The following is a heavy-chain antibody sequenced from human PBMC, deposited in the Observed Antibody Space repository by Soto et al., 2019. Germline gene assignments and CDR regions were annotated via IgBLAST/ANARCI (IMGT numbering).Heavy chain of an antibody. J-gene: IGHJ4*02. V-gene: IGHV1-18*01. Sequence: QVQLVQSGAEVKKPGASVKVSCKASGYTFTSYGISWVRQAPGQGLEWMGWSSAYNGNTNYAQKRQGRVTMTTDTSTSTAYMELRSLRSDDTAVYYCARWRQLVRRPNPFDYWGQGTLVTVSS. CDR3: ARWRQLVRRPNPFDY. D-gene: IGHD6-6*01. CDR1: GYTFTSYG. CDR2: SSAYNGNT.